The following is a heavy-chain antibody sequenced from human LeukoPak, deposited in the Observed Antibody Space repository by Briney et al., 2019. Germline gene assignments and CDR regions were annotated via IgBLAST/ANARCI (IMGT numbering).Heavy chain of an antibody. J-gene: IGHJ4*02. CDR1: GGSLCNPY. CDR3: ARPGGETRVMPFDY. CDR2: IMYSGST. D-gene: IGHD3-16*01. V-gene: IGHV4-59*08. Sequence: PSETLSLTRAVRGGSLCNPYVSWVRHPPGTGLGWRWCIMYSGSTSYNPSLMSRFTMSVDTSKNQFSLKLSSVTAADTAVYYCARPGGETRVMPFDYWGQGALVTVSS.